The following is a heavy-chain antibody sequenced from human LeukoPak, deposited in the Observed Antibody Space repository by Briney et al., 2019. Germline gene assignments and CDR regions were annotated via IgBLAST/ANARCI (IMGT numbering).Heavy chain of an antibody. Sequence: SETLSLTCTVSGCTISSYYWSWIRPPPGKGLEWIGYIYYSGSTNYNPSLKSRVTISVDTSKNQFSLKLSSVTAADTAVYYCAKYYDFWSGYYSGAFDIWGQGTMVTVSS. J-gene: IGHJ3*02. CDR3: AKYYDFWSGYYSGAFDI. D-gene: IGHD3-3*01. V-gene: IGHV4-59*01. CDR2: IYYSGST. CDR1: GCTISSYY.